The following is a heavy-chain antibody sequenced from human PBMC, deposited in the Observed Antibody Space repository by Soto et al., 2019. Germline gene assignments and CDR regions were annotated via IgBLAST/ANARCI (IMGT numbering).Heavy chain of an antibody. D-gene: IGHD2-15*01. J-gene: IGHJ4*02. CDR1: GFTFSRYS. Sequence: GGSLRLSCAASGFTFSRYSMNWVRQAPGKGLEWVSSISSSSSYIYYADSVKGRFTISRDNAKNSLYLQMNSLRAEGTAVYYCARVAATHVFDYWGQGTLVTVS. V-gene: IGHV3-21*01. CDR3: ARVAATHVFDY. CDR2: ISSSSSYI.